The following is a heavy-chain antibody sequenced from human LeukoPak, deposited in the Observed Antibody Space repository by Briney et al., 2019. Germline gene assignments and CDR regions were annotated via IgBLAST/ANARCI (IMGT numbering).Heavy chain of an antibody. V-gene: IGHV3-15*01. CDR2: IKSKTDGGTT. CDR3: TTHFIVVPAAIGSVY. J-gene: IGHJ4*02. CDR1: GFTFSNAW. D-gene: IGHD2-2*02. Sequence: GGSLRLSCAASGFTFSNAWVSWVRQAPGKGLEWVGRIKSKTDGGTTDYAAPVKGRFTISRDDSKNTLYLQMNSLKTEDTAVYYCTTHFIVVPAAIGSVYWGQGTLVTVSS.